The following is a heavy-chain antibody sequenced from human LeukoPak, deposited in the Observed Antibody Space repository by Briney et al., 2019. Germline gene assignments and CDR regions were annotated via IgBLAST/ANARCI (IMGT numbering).Heavy chain of an antibody. CDR3: ARRGVDCSGGSCYSGAFDY. Sequence: GESLKISCKGSGYSFTSYWIGWVRQMTGKGLELMWIIYTGDSDTRYSPSFQGQVTISADKSISTAYLQWSSLKASDTAMYYCARRGVDCSGGSCYSGAFDYWGQGTLVTVSS. CDR1: GYSFTSYW. J-gene: IGHJ4*02. V-gene: IGHV5-51*01. D-gene: IGHD2-15*01. CDR2: IYTGDSDT.